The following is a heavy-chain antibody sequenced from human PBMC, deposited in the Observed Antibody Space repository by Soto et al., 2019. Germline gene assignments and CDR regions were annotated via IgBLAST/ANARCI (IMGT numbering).Heavy chain of an antibody. CDR2: VFYGGNI. J-gene: IGHJ4*01. V-gene: IGHV4-39*01. D-gene: IGHD3-10*01. Sequence: PSETLSLTCTVSGGSIISSAFNWGWIRQPPGKGLEWIGSVFYGGNIFYNPSLKSRVTISVDGTNQFSLKLSSVSAADTAVYYCVRPGQWFGELSNWGHGTLVTVS. CDR3: VRPGQWFGELSN. CDR1: GGSIISSAFN.